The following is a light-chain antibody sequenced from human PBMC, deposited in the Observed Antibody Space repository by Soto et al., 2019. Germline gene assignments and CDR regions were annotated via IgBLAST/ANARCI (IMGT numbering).Light chain of an antibody. CDR2: ASS. Sequence: DIQLTQFPSFLFASVVDRIHITCRASRGISSYLAWYQQEPGKAPKLLIYASSTLQSWVPSRFSGSGSVTEFTLTNSSLQPEDVATHYCQHLNSYPITFGPGTRLEIK. CDR1: RGISSY. CDR3: QHLNSYPIT. J-gene: IGKJ5*01. V-gene: IGKV1-9*01.